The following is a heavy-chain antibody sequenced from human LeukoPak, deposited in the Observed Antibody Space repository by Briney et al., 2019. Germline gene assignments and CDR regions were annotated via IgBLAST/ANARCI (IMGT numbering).Heavy chain of an antibody. CDR1: AYTFARYG. Sequence: ASVKVSCKASAYTFARYGISWVRQAPGQGLEWMGWIGAYNGNTNYAQKLQGRATLTTDTSTSTAYMDLRSLRSDDTAVYYCAYGSGTRYYNMDVWGKGTTVTVSS. V-gene: IGHV1-18*01. D-gene: IGHD3-10*01. CDR3: AYGSGTRYYNMDV. J-gene: IGHJ6*03. CDR2: IGAYNGNT.